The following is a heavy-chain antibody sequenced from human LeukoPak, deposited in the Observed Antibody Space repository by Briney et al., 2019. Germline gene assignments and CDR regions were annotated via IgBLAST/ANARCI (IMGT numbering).Heavy chain of an antibody. D-gene: IGHD3-22*01. Sequence: GGSLRLSCAASGFTFSSYEMNWVRQAPGKGLEWVSYITSSGSTIYYADSVRGRFTISRDNAKNSLYLQMNSLRVEDTAVYYCARDYYYDSTHFDYWGQGTLVTVSS. CDR3: ARDYYYDSTHFDY. V-gene: IGHV3-48*03. CDR2: ITSSGSTI. J-gene: IGHJ4*02. CDR1: GFTFSSYE.